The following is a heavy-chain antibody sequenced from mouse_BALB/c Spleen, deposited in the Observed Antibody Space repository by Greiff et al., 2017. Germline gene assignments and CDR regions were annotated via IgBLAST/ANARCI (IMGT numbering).Heavy chain of an antibody. CDR3: ARPSGSSRYFDV. V-gene: IGHV1-54*01. CDR1: GYAFTNYL. CDR2: INPGSGGT. J-gene: IGHJ1*01. Sequence: QVQLQQSGAELVRPGTSVKVSCKASGYAFTNYLIEWVKQRPGQGLEWIGVINPGSGGTNYNEKFKGKATLTADKSSSTAYMQLSSLTSDDSAVYFCARPSGSSRYFDVWDAGTTVTVSS. D-gene: IGHD1-1*01.